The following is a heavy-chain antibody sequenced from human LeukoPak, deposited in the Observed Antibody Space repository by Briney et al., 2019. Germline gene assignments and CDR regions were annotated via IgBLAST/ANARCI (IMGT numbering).Heavy chain of an antibody. V-gene: IGHV1-69*04. D-gene: IGHD2-15*01. CDR2: IIPILGIA. CDR3: ARLCSGGSCSDDY. Sequence: ASVKVSCKASGGTFSSYAISWMRQAPGQGLEWMGRIIPILGIANYAQKLQGRVTITADKSTSTAYMELSSLRSEDTAVYYCARLCSGGSCSDDYWGQGTLVTVSS. J-gene: IGHJ4*02. CDR1: GGTFSSYA.